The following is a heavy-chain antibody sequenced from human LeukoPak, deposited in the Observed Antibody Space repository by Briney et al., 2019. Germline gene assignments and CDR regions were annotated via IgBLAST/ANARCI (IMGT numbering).Heavy chain of an antibody. CDR1: GFTFNTYP. D-gene: IGHD2-8*01. Sequence: PGGSLRLSCAASGFTFNTYPMHWVRQAPGKGLEWVAFISYDGNNKYYADSVKGRFTISRDNSKNTLYLQMNSLRAEDTAVFYCARDPGSNYFDYWGQGTLVTVSS. V-gene: IGHV3-30-3*01. CDR2: ISYDGNNK. CDR3: ARDPGSNYFDY. J-gene: IGHJ4*02.